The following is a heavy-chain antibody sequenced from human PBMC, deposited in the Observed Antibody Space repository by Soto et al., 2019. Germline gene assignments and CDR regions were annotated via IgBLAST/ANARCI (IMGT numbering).Heavy chain of an antibody. J-gene: IGHJ6*02. D-gene: IGHD2-2*02. CDR3: ARAYTGRLPRRADYYYAMDV. V-gene: IGHV3-13*05. Sequence: GGSLRLSCATSGFTFSNFDMHWVRQVPGKGLEWVSAIGAARDPYYLGSVKGRFTISRENAKNSVYLQMNDLRAGDSAVYYCARAYTGRLPRRADYYYAMDVWGQGTTVTVSS. CDR1: GFTFSNFD. CDR2: IGAARDP.